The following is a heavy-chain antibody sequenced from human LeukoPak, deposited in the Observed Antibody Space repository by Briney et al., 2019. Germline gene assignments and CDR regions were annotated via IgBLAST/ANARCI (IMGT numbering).Heavy chain of an antibody. V-gene: IGHV3-11*04. CDR1: GLTFSNAW. Sequence: PGGSLRLSCAASGLTFSNAWMSWIRQAPGKGLEWFSYMSSSGSTIYYADSVKGRFTISRDNAKNSLYLQMNSLRAEDTAVYYCARSGYYFDYWGQGTLVTVSS. CDR2: MSSSGSTI. J-gene: IGHJ4*02. CDR3: ARSGYYFDY.